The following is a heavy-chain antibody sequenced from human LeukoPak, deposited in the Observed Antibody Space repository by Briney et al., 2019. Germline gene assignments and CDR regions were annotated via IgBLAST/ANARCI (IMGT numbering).Heavy chain of an antibody. Sequence: SETLSLTCTVSGGSISSYYWSWIRQPPGKGLEWIGYIYYSGSTNYNPSLRSRVTISLDTSKNHFSLKLRSVTAADTAVYYCARGLTSGYYGSYYMDVWGRGTTLTVSS. CDR1: GGSISSYY. V-gene: IGHV4-59*01. CDR3: ARGLTSGYYGSYYMDV. J-gene: IGHJ6*03. CDR2: IYYSGST. D-gene: IGHD3-22*01.